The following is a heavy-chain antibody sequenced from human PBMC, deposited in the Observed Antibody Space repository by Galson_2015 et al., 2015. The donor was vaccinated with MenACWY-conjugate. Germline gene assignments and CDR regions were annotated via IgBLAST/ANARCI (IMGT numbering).Heavy chain of an antibody. V-gene: IGHV5-51*01. CDR2: IDPHNSNT. Sequence: QSGAEVKKPGESLTISCKGSGYSFTNYWIGWVRQTPGRGLEWMGLIDPHNSNTRYSPSFQGQVTISADESISTAFLQWSSLKASDTAMYYCARHPPGGRGMDVWGRGTTVTVSS. CDR1: GYSFTNYW. CDR3: ARHPPGGRGMDV. J-gene: IGHJ6*02. D-gene: IGHD1-26*01.